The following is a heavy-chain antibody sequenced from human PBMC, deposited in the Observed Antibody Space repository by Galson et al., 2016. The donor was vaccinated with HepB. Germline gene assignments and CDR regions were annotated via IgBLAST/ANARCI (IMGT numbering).Heavy chain of an antibody. V-gene: IGHV1-46*01. Sequence: SVKVSCKASGYTLTSYYMHWVRQAPGQGLEWMGVIIPTGGTTTYAQRFQGRITITRDRSTSTVYMEMSSLRSEDTALYYCARAPLWGLARFDLWGQGTLVTVST. CDR2: IIPTGGTT. D-gene: IGHD2-21*02. J-gene: IGHJ5*02. CDR1: GYTLTSYY. CDR3: ARAPLWGLARFDL.